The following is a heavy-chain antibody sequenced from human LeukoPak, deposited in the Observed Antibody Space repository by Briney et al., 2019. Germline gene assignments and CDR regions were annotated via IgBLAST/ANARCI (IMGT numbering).Heavy chain of an antibody. CDR1: GYSFSSFL. Sequence: GESLKPSCQGSGYSFSSFLINLVRQMPGKGLEWMGRIDPFDSNTNYSPSFEGHVSISADKSMSTAYLQWTSLKASDTAIYYCARGLYSGYYMSGYWGQGTRVTVSS. J-gene: IGHJ4*02. CDR2: IDPFDSNT. V-gene: IGHV5-10-1*01. D-gene: IGHD5-12*01. CDR3: ARGLYSGYYMSGY.